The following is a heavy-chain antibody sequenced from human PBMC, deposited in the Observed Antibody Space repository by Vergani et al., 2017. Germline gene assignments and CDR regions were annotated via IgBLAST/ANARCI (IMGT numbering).Heavy chain of an antibody. CDR1: GGSISSSGYY. CDR3: ARGGYYYDSSGYLDY. D-gene: IGHD3-22*01. Sequence: QLQLQESGPGLVKPSETLSLTCTVSGGSISSSGYYWSWIRQPPGKGLEWIGEINHSGSTNYNPSLKSRVTISVDTSKNQFSLKLSSVTAADTAVYYCARGGYYYDSSGYLDYWGQGTLVTVSS. J-gene: IGHJ4*02. V-gene: IGHV4-39*07. CDR2: INHSGST.